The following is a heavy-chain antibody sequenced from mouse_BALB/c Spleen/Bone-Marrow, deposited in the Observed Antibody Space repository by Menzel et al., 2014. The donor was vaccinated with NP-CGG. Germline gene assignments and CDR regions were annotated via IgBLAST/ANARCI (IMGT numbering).Heavy chain of an antibody. CDR2: IDPSYGGT. J-gene: IGHJ4*01. D-gene: IGHD6-2*01. V-gene: IGHV1-39*01. CDR1: GYSFTGYN. Sequence: VQLQQSGPELEKPGASVKISCKASGYSFTGYNMNWVKQSNGKGPEWIGDIDPSYGGTSYNQKFKGKATLTVDKSSSTAYMLLNSLTSEDSAVYYCAKSVSLRATDYWGQGTSVTVSS. CDR3: AKSVSLRATDY.